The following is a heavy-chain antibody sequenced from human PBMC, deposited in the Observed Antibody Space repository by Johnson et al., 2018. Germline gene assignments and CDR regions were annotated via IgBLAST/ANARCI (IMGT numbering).Heavy chain of an antibody. CDR2: ISGSGGST. V-gene: IGHV3-23*04. J-gene: IGHJ3*02. Sequence: EVQLVESGGGVVQPGGSLRLSCGASGFTFSSYAMNWVRQAPGKGLEWVSDISGSGGSTYYADSVKGRFTISRDNSKTALYLQMNSLRAEDTAIYYCARGLDAFDIWGQGTMVTVSS. CDR1: GFTFSSYA. CDR3: ARGLDAFDI.